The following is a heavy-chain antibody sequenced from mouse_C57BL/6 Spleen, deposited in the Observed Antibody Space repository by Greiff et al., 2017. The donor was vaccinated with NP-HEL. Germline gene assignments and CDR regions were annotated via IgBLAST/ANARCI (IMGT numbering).Heavy chain of an antibody. CDR2: IYPGSGNT. CDR3: ARGYGSSYTYYFDY. CDR1: GYTFTDYY. Sequence: VQLQQSGAELVRPGASVKLSCKASGYTFTDYYINWVKQRPGQGLEWIARIYPGSGNTYYNEKFKGKATLTAEKSSSTAYMQLSSLTSEDSAVCFCARGYGSSYTYYFDYWGQGTTLTVSS. J-gene: IGHJ2*01. V-gene: IGHV1-76*01. D-gene: IGHD1-1*01.